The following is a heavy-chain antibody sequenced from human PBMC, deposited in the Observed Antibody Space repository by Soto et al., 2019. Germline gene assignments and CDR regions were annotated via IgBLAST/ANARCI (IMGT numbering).Heavy chain of an antibody. CDR1: GFTFNNYA. J-gene: IGHJ4*02. CDR2: ISSNGGTT. D-gene: IGHD6-13*01. V-gene: IGHV3-64D*06. CDR3: LKDRRVYSSSWAGDQ. Sequence: AGGSLRICSSASGFTFNNYAMHWVRQAPGKGLEYVSAISSNGGTTHYADSVKGRFTISRDNSKNTLYLQMSSLRVEDTAVFYCLKDRRVYSSSWAGDQWGQGTLVTAPQ.